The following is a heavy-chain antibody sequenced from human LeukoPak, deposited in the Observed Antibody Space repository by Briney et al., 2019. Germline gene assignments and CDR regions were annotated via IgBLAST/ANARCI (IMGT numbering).Heavy chain of an antibody. J-gene: IGHJ4*02. CDR2: ISYDGSNK. Sequence: GGSLRLSCAASGFTFSSYGMHWVRQAPGKGLEWVAVISYDGSNKYYADSVKGRFTISRDNSKNTLYLQMNSLRAEDTAVYYCAKVVGGSRQGYYFDYWGQRTLVTVSS. CDR1: GFTFSSYG. V-gene: IGHV3-30*18. D-gene: IGHD3-10*01. CDR3: AKVVGGSRQGYYFDY.